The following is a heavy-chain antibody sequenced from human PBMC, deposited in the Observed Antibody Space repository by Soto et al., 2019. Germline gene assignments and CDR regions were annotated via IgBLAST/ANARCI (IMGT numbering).Heavy chain of an antibody. V-gene: IGHV6-1*01. CDR2: TYYRSKWYN. J-gene: IGHJ6*02. CDR3: ARDHSMGWLLPYYYYGMDV. D-gene: IGHD3-3*01. Sequence: SQTLSLTCAISGDSVSSNSAAWNWIRQSPSRGLEWLGRTYYRSKWYNDYAVSVKSRITINPDTSKNQFSLQLNSVTPEDTAVYYCARDHSMGWLLPYYYYGMDVWGQGTTVTVSS. CDR1: GDSVSSNSAA.